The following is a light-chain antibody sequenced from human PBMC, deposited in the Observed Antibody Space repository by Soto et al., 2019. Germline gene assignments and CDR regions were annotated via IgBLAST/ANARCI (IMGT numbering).Light chain of an antibody. CDR2: DAS. CDR3: QQYNSYSIT. J-gene: IGKJ5*01. V-gene: IGKV1-5*01. Sequence: DIQINQSPSTLSASVGDRVTITCRASQSISSWLAWYQQKPGKAPKLLIYDASSSESGVPSRFSGSGSGTEFTLTISSLQPDDFATYYCQQYNSYSITFGQGTRLEIK. CDR1: QSISSW.